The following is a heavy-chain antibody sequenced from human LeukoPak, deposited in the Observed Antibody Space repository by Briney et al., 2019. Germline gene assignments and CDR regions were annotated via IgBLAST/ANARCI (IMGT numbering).Heavy chain of an antibody. J-gene: IGHJ4*02. D-gene: IGHD6-6*01. CDR2: IRYDGSNK. Sequence: GGSLRLSCAASGFTFSSYGMHWVRQAPGKGLEWVAFIRYDGSNKYYADSVKGRFTISRDNSKNTLYLQMNSLRAEDTAVYYCARVQVRIEYSSSFDYWGQGTLVTVSS. CDR3: ARVQVRIEYSSSFDY. V-gene: IGHV3-30*02. CDR1: GFTFSSYG.